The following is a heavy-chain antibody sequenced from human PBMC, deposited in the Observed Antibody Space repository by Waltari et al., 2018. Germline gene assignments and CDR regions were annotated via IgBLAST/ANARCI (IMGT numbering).Heavy chain of an antibody. CDR2: INAGNGNT. CDR1: GYTLTSYA. V-gene: IGHV1-3*01. J-gene: IGHJ6*02. D-gene: IGHD2-15*01. CDR3: ARDKREDNNYYYGMDV. Sequence: QVQLVQSGAEVKKPGASVKVYCKASGYTLTSYAMHWVRQAPGQRLEWMGWINAGNGNTKYSQKFQGRVTITRDTSASTAYMELSSLRSEDTAVYYCARDKREDNNYYYGMDVWGQGTTVTVSS.